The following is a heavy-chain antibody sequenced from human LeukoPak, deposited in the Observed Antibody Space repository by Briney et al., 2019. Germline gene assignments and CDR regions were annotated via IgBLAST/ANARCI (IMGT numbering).Heavy chain of an antibody. CDR3: ARHGGSESYYMPYYFDY. V-gene: IGHV4-39*01. D-gene: IGHD3-10*01. CDR1: GGSISNNNYY. CDR2: IYYSGST. Sequence: SETLSLTCTVSGGSISNNNYYWGWIRQPPGKGLEWIGSIYYSGSTYFNPSLKSRVTMFEDASKNQFSLRLSSVTAADTAVYFCARHGGSESYYMPYYFDYWGQGTLATVSS. J-gene: IGHJ4*02.